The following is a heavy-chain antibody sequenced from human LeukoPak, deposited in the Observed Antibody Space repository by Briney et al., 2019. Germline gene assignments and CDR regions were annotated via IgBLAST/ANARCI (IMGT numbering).Heavy chain of an antibody. D-gene: IGHD2-15*01. CDR2: INPNGGST. V-gene: IGHV1-46*01. J-gene: IGHJ4*02. CDR1: GYTFTTYY. Sequence: RASVKVSCKASGYTFTTYYIHWVRQAPGQGLERVGIINPNGGSTNYAQKLQGRVTMTRDTSTSTVYMELSSLGSEDTAVYYCTRDKGGSYSDYWGQGTLVTVSS. CDR3: TRDKGGSYSDY.